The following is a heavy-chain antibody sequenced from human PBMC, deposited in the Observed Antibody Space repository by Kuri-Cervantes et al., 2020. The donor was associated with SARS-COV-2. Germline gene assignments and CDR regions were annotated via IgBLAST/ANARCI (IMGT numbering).Heavy chain of an antibody. CDR3: ARQGEADIAAPLRWFDY. D-gene: IGHD6-6*01. V-gene: IGHV3-33*08. J-gene: IGHJ4*02. CDR2: IWYGGSNK. Sequence: GGSLRLSCAASGFTFSSYSMNWVRQVPGKGLEWVAVIWYGGSNKYYADSVKGRFTISRDNAKNSLYLQMNSLRAEDTAVYYCARQGEADIAAPLRWFDYWGQGTLVTVSS. CDR1: GFTFSSYS.